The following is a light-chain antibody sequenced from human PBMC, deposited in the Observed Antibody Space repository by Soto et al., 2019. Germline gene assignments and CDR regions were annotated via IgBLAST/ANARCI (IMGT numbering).Light chain of an antibody. J-gene: IGLJ1*01. Sequence: QSALTQPASVSGSPGQSITISCTGTSSDVGAYIFVSWYQQHPGKAPKLMIYDIINRPSGVSNRFSGSKSGNTASLTISGLQDEDEADYYCVSFTTSRSYVFGTGTKLTVL. CDR2: DII. CDR1: SSDVGAYIF. V-gene: IGLV2-14*03. CDR3: VSFTTSRSYV.